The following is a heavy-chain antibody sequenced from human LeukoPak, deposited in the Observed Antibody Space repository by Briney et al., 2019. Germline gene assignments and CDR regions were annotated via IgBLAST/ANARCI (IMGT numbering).Heavy chain of an antibody. CDR1: GYTFTGYY. Sequence: ASVKVSCKASGYTFTGYYMHWVRQAPGQGLEWMGWINPNSGGANYAQKFQGWVTMTRDTSISTAYMELSRLRSDDTAVYYCARDSQTGGADYWGQGTLVTVSS. J-gene: IGHJ4*02. CDR3: ARDSQTGGADY. CDR2: INPNSGGA. D-gene: IGHD7-27*01. V-gene: IGHV1-2*04.